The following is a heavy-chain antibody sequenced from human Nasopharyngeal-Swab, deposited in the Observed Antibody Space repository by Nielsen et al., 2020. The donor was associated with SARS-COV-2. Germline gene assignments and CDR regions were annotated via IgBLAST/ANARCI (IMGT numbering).Heavy chain of an antibody. D-gene: IGHD2-2*01. CDR2: INHSGST. Sequence: SETLSLTCAVYGGSFSGYYWSWIRQPPGKGLEWIGEINHSGSTNYNPSLKSRVTISVDTSKNQFPLKLSSVTAADTAVYYCARGIVVVPAAMAYYYYYGMDVWGQGTTVTVSS. J-gene: IGHJ6*02. V-gene: IGHV4-34*01. CDR3: ARGIVVVPAAMAYYYYYGMDV. CDR1: GGSFSGYY.